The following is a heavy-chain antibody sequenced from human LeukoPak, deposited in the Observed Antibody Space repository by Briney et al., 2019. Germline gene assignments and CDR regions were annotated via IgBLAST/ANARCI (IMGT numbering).Heavy chain of an antibody. V-gene: IGHV3-21*01. CDR1: GFTFSSYS. CDR3: AREGRYSSGWYSPAALDY. Sequence: GGSLRLSCAASGFTFSSYSMNWVRQAPGKGLEWVSSISSSSSYIYYADSVKGRFTISRDNSKNTLYLQMNSLRAEDTALYYCAREGRYSSGWYSPAALDYWGQGTLVIVSS. J-gene: IGHJ4*02. D-gene: IGHD6-19*01. CDR2: ISSSSSYI.